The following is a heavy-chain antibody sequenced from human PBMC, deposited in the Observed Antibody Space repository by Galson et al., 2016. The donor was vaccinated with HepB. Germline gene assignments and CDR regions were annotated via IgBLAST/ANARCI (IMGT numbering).Heavy chain of an antibody. Sequence: TLSLTCTVSGGSISSGGYYWSWFRQHPGKGLEWIGYIYHSGSTYYNPSLKSRVSISVDTSKNQFSLRLSSVTAADTVVYYCARDRSSGSGNFGYWGQGTLVTVSS. CDR2: IYHSGST. V-gene: IGHV4-31*03. J-gene: IGHJ4*02. D-gene: IGHD3-10*01. CDR3: ARDRSSGSGNFGY. CDR1: GGSISSGGYY.